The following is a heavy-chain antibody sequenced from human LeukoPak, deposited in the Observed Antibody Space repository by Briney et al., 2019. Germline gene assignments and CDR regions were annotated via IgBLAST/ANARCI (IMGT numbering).Heavy chain of an antibody. D-gene: IGHD3-22*01. CDR3: ARTQYYYDSSGYYPEFDY. Sequence: ASVKVSCKASGGTFSSYGISWVRQAPGQGLEWMGWISAYNGNTNYAQKLQGRVTMTTDTSTSTAYMELRSLRSDDTAVYYCARTQYYYDSSGYYPEFDYWGQGTLVTVSS. J-gene: IGHJ4*02. CDR2: ISAYNGNT. V-gene: IGHV1-18*01. CDR1: GGTFSSYG.